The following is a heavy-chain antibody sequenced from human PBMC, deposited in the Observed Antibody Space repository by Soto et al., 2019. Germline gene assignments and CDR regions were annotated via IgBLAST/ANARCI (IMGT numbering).Heavy chain of an antibody. CDR2: ISAYNGNT. Sequence: ASVKVSCKASGYTFTSYGIGWVRQAPGQGLEWMGWISAYNGNTNYAQKLQGRVTMTTDTSTSTAYMELRSLRSDDTAVYYCARIRYCSSTSCYVSWFDPWGQGTLVTVSS. D-gene: IGHD2-2*01. CDR1: GYTFTSYG. V-gene: IGHV1-18*01. J-gene: IGHJ5*02. CDR3: ARIRYCSSTSCYVSWFDP.